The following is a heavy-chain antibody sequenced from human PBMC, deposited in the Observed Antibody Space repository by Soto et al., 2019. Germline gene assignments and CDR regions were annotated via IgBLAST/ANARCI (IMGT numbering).Heavy chain of an antibody. D-gene: IGHD3-22*01. Sequence: NPSETLSLTCTVSGGSISSGDYYWSWIRQPPGKGLEWIGYIYYSGSTYYNPSLKSRVTISVDTSKNQFSLKLSSVTAADTAVYYCARDRKEYYYDMDAFDIWGQGTMVTVSS. V-gene: IGHV4-30-4*01. CDR3: ARDRKEYYYDMDAFDI. CDR2: IYYSGST. CDR1: GGSISSGDYY. J-gene: IGHJ3*02.